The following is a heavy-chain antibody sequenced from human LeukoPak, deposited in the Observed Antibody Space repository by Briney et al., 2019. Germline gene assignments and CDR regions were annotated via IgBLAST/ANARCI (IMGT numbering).Heavy chain of an antibody. D-gene: IGHD2-2*01. CDR3: ALSPGYCSSTSCYAFDY. CDR1: GFTFSSYC. J-gene: IGHJ4*01. Sequence: GASLRLSCTASGFTFSSYCIHWVCHPQAQGMGLVSRVSRDGTSTRYADSVKGRFTISRDNAKNTLYLQMNCLRAEGTAVYYCALSPGYCSSTSCYAFDYWGHGTLVTASS. CDR2: VSRDGTST. V-gene: IGHV3-74*01.